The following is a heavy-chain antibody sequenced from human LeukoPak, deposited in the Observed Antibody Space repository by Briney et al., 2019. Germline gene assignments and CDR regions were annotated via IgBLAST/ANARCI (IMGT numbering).Heavy chain of an antibody. CDR1: GGTFSSYA. CDR2: IIPIFGTA. CDR3: TTIIVGNYYYYGMDV. D-gene: IGHD1-26*01. V-gene: IGHV1-69*13. J-gene: IGHJ6*02. Sequence: SVKVSCKASGGTFSSYAISWVRQAPGQGLEWMGGIIPIFGTANYAQKFQGRVTITADESTSTAYMELSSLRSEDTAVYYCTTIIVGNYYYYGMDVWGQWTTVTVSS.